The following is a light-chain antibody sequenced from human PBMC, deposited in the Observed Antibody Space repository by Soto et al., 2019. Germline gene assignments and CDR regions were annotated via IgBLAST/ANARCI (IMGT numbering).Light chain of an antibody. CDR1: SSDVGGYNS. V-gene: IGLV2-11*01. CDR3: CSDAGSYTYV. CDR2: DVS. Sequence: QSVLTQPRSVSGSPGQSVTISCTGTSSDVGGYNSVSWYQQLPGKAPKLMIYDVSKRPSGVPGRFSASRSGNTASLTISGLQAEDEADYYCCSDAGSYTYVFGTGTKVTVL. J-gene: IGLJ1*01.